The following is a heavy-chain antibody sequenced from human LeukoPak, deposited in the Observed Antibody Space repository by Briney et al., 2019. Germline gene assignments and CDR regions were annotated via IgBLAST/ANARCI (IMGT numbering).Heavy chain of an antibody. J-gene: IGHJ4*02. CDR3: ARREVATLDFDY. CDR2: INHGDSDT. Sequence: GASLEFSCTGSDSYFTNYWIGWVRQMPGKGLEWMGLINHGDSDTRYSPSFQGQVTISADKSVSTSYLQWSRLKASDTAMYYCARREVATLDFDYWGQGTLVTVSS. V-gene: IGHV5-51*01. CDR1: DSYFTNYW. D-gene: IGHD5-12*01.